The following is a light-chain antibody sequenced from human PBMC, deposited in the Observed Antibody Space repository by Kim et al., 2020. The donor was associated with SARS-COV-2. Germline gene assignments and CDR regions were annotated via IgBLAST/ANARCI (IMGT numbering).Light chain of an antibody. Sequence: DIQMTQSPSTLSTSVGDRVTITCRASQSIRNFLNWYQQKPGKAPNLLIYAASTLQSGVPSRFSASGSETDFTLTISSLQPEDFATYFCQQNYDAPLAFGGGTKLE. J-gene: IGKJ4*01. V-gene: IGKV1-39*01. CDR2: AAS. CDR3: QQNYDAPLA. CDR1: QSIRNF.